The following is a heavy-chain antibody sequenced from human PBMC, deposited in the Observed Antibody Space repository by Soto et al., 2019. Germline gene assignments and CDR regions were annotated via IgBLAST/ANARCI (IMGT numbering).Heavy chain of an antibody. J-gene: IGHJ5*02. CDR3: ASPLLDNWFDP. D-gene: IGHD1-26*01. CDR1: GGSFSGYY. Sequence: PSETLSLTCAVYGGSFSGYYWSWIRQPPGKGLEWIGEINHSGSTNYNPSLKSRVTISVDTSKNQFSLKLSSVTAADTAVYYCASPLLDNWFDPWGQGTLVTVSS. V-gene: IGHV4-34*01. CDR2: INHSGST.